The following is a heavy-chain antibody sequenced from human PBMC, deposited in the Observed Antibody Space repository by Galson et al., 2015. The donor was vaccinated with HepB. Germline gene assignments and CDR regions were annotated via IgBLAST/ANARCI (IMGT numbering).Heavy chain of an antibody. J-gene: IGHJ6*04. CDR3: AKKGRGNSLA. V-gene: IGHV3-53*01. D-gene: IGHD3-16*01. Sequence: SLRLSCAASGFTFSNAWMSWVRQAPGKGLEWVSVIYSGGSTYYADSVKGRFTISRDNSKNTLYLQMNSLRAEDTAVYYCAKKGRGNSLAWGKGTTVTVSS. CDR1: GFTFSNAW. CDR2: IYSGGST.